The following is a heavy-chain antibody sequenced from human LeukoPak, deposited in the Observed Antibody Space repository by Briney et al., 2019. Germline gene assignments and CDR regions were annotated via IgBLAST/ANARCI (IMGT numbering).Heavy chain of an antibody. CDR2: ISYDGSNK. Sequence: GGSLRLSCAASGFTFSSYAMHWVRQAPGKGLEWVAVISYDGSNKYYADSVKGRFSISRDNSKNTLYLQMNSLRVEDTAVYYCATPPTAYTSGSLGYWGQGTLVTVSS. CDR1: GFTFSSYA. V-gene: IGHV3-30-3*01. D-gene: IGHD3-22*01. J-gene: IGHJ4*02. CDR3: ATPPTAYTSGSLGY.